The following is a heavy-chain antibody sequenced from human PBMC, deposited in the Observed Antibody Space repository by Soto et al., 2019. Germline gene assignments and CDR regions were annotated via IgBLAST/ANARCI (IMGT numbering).Heavy chain of an antibody. J-gene: IGHJ4*02. Sequence: SETLSLTCTVSGGCISSGGYYWSWIRQHTGKGLEGIGDIYYSGSTYYNPSLKSRVTISEDTSKNPFSLKLRSVTAADTAVYYCASLGVVVTAIPRYSFDYWGQGTLVTVSS. D-gene: IGHD2-21*02. CDR1: GGCISSGGYY. CDR2: IYYSGST. CDR3: ASLGVVVTAIPRYSFDY. V-gene: IGHV4-31*03.